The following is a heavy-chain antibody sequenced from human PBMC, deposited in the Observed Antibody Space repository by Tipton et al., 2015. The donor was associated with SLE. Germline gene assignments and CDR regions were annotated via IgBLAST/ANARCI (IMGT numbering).Heavy chain of an antibody. CDR2: ISSSGSTI. CDR1: GFTFSSYA. J-gene: IGHJ6*03. CDR3: ARGIPYYLDV. Sequence: GSLRLSCAASGFTFSSYAMSWVRQAPGKGQEGVSYISSSGSTIYYADSVKGRFTISRDNAKNSLYLQMNSLRAEDTAVYYCARGIPYYLDVWGKGTTVTVSS. V-gene: IGHV3-48*03.